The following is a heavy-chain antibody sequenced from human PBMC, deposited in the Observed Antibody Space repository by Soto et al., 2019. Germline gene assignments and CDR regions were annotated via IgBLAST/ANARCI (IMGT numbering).Heavy chain of an antibody. J-gene: IGHJ6*02. D-gene: IGHD5-12*01. V-gene: IGHV1-18*01. CDR1: GYTFTIYG. CDR2: ISPDNGNT. CDR3: ARALGYSGYAGMDV. Sequence: QVQLVQSGGEVKKPGASVKVSCKASGYTFTIYGINWVRQAPGQGLEWMGWISPDNGNTNYAQKLQGRVTMTTDTSTSTAYMELRRLRSDDTAVYYCARALGYSGYAGMDVWGQGTTFTFSS.